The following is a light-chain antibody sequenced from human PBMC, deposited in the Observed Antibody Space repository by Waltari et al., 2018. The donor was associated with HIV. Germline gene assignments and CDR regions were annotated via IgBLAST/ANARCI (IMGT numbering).Light chain of an antibody. Sequence: QSVLTQQPSASGTPGQRVTISCSGARSDIGSNYLSWYQQLPGTAPKLLIYRNNQRPSGVPDRFSASKSGTSASLAISGLRSEDEADYYCAAWDVSLRGAYVFGTGTKVAVL. CDR3: AAWDVSLRGAYV. CDR1: RSDIGSNY. CDR2: RNN. J-gene: IGLJ1*01. V-gene: IGLV1-47*01.